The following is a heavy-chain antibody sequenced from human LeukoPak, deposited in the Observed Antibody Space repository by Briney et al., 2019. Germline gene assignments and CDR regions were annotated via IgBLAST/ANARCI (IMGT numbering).Heavy chain of an antibody. V-gene: IGHV4-4*02. CDR2: IYHSGST. CDR3: ARRESSGFYYFFFDF. Sequence: SGTLSLTCAVSGGSISSSNWWSWVRQPPGKGLEWIGEIYHSGSTNYNPSLKSRVTMSVATSKNQFSLRLRSVTAADTAVYYCARRESSGFYYFFFDFWAQGTLVTVSS. D-gene: IGHD3-22*01. CDR1: GGSISSSNW. J-gene: IGHJ4*02.